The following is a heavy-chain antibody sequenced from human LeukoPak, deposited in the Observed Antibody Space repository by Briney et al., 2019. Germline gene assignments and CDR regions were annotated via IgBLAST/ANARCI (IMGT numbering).Heavy chain of an antibody. CDR3: ARVNVEMATIFSREENFFDY. CDR2: IYYDGST. V-gene: IGHV4-39*07. D-gene: IGHD5-24*01. J-gene: IGHJ4*02. Sequence: SETLSLTCSVSGGSISRSSDYWGWIRQSPGEGLEWIGTIYYDGSTYYNPSLKSRVTISMDTSKNQFSLKLSSVTAADTAVYYCARVNVEMATIFSREENFFDYWGQGTLVTVSS. CDR1: GGSISRSSDY.